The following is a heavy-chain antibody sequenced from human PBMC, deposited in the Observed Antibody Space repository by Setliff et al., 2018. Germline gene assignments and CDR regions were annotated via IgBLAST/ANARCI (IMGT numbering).Heavy chain of an antibody. CDR2: ISYSGST. V-gene: IGHV4-31*03. Sequence: TLSLTCTVSGGSISSNTYYWSWIRQHPGKGLEWIGYISYSGSTYYNPSLKSRVSISIDTSKSQFSLNLSSVTAADTAVYYCARVATAMLDAFDIWGQGTMVTVSS. J-gene: IGHJ3*02. CDR1: GGSISSNTYY. CDR3: ARVATAMLDAFDI. D-gene: IGHD5-18*01.